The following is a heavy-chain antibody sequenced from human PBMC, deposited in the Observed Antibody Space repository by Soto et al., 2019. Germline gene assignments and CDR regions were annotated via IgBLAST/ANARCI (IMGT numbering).Heavy chain of an antibody. Sequence: QVQLVQSGAEVKKPGSSVKVSCKASGYTFTSYGISWVRQAPGQGLEWMGWISAYNGNTNYAQKLQGRVTMTTDTSTSTAYMELRSLRSDDTAVYYCARETYYYDSSGYYTIDYWGQGTLVTVSS. CDR1: GYTFTSYG. J-gene: IGHJ4*02. D-gene: IGHD3-22*01. CDR2: ISAYNGNT. V-gene: IGHV1-18*01. CDR3: ARETYYYDSSGYYTIDY.